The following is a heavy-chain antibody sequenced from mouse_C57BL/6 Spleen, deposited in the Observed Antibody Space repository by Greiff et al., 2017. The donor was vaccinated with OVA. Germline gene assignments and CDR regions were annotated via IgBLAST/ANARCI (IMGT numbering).Heavy chain of an antibody. CDR3: ARRTGTGFGY. CDR2: ISSGSSTI. D-gene: IGHD4-1*01. V-gene: IGHV5-17*01. Sequence: EVKLVESGGGLVKPGGSLKLSCAASGFTFSDYGMHWVRQAPEKGLEWVAYISSGSSTIYYADTVKGRFTIARDNAKNTLFLQMTRMRSEDTAMYYCARRTGTGFGYWGQGTTLTVSS. CDR1: GFTFSDYG. J-gene: IGHJ2*01.